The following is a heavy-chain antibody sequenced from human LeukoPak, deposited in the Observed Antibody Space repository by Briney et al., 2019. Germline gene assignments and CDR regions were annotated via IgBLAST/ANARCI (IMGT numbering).Heavy chain of an antibody. D-gene: IGHD6-19*01. CDR2: TSYSGST. V-gene: IGHV4-59*08. J-gene: IGHJ2*01. Sequence: PSETLSLTCTVSGGSISISYWSWIRQPPGKGLEWDGYTSYSGSTNYNTSLNRRVLISVDTSKNQFSLSVSSATAADTAVYFCARHGGGWSFDRWGRGTLVTVSS. CDR3: ARHGGGWSFDR. CDR1: GGSISISY.